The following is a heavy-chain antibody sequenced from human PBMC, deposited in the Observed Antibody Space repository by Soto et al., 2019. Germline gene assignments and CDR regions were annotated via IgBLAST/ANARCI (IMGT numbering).Heavy chain of an antibody. D-gene: IGHD1-20*01. CDR3: ARGQITLSHTAPYYYGMDV. CDR2: IDDRGSI. V-gene: IGHV4-34*01. J-gene: IGHJ6*02. Sequence: SETLSLTYAVYGGSFSGYYWNWIRQPPGKGLEWIGEIDDRGSINYNPSLKSRVTISVDTSKNQFSLKLSSVTAADTAVYYCARGQITLSHTAPYYYGMDVWGQGTTVTVSS. CDR1: GGSFSGYY.